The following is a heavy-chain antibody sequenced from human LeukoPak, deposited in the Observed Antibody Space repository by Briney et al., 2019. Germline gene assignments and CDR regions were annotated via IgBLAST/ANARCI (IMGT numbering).Heavy chain of an antibody. CDR3: ARVDVEYYYDSSGYSGAFDI. Sequence: SETLSLTCTVSGGSIRSYYWSWIRQPPGKGLEWIGYIYYSGSTNYNPSLKSRVTISVDTSKNQFSLKLSSVTAADTAVYYCARVDVEYYYDSSGYSGAFDIWGQGTMVTVSS. CDR2: IYYSGST. V-gene: IGHV4-59*01. D-gene: IGHD3-22*01. CDR1: GGSIRSYY. J-gene: IGHJ3*02.